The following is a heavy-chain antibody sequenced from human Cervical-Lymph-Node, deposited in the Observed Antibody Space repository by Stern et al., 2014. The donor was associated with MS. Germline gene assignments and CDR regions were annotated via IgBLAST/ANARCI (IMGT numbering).Heavy chain of an antibody. CDR3: AKDRGQGDYDCCDGMDV. J-gene: IGHJ6*02. CDR2: ISGGSTYI. Sequence: EVQLVESGGGLVKPGGSLRLSCAASGFPFSHYSMNWVRQAPGKGLEWVSSISGGSTYIDYADSRKGRFTISRDNAKNSLYLQIHSLRAEDTAVYYCAKDRGQGDYDCCDGMDVWGQGTTVTVSS. D-gene: IGHD5-12*01. CDR1: GFPFSHYS. V-gene: IGHV3-21*01.